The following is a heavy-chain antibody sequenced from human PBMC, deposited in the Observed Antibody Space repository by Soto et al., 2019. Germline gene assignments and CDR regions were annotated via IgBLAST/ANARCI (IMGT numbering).Heavy chain of an antibody. J-gene: IGHJ4*02. CDR2: SSNNGITA. CDR3: ARGPSHGAFDY. Sequence: GGSLRLSCAASGLILSSYSMHWVRQAPGKGPEWVAHSSNNGITAYYSDSVRGRFTVSRDNSKNIVYLQMSSLRTDDTAVYYCARGPSHGAFDYWGQGTLVTVSS. V-gene: IGHV3-30*03. CDR1: GLILSSYS. D-gene: IGHD3-16*01.